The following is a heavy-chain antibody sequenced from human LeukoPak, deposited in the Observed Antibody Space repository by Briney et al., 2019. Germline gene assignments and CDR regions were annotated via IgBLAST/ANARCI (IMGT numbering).Heavy chain of an antibody. CDR2: IYTSGST. CDR3: ARDLVTAPYNWFDP. D-gene: IGHD2-21*02. J-gene: IGHJ5*02. Sequence: PSQTLSLTCTVSVGCISRGNYYWSWIRQPAGKGLEWIGRIYTSGSTIYNPSLKSRVTISLDTSKSQFSLKLSSVTAADTAVYYCARDLVTAPYNWFDPWGQGILVTVSS. V-gene: IGHV4-61*02. CDR1: VGCISRGNYY.